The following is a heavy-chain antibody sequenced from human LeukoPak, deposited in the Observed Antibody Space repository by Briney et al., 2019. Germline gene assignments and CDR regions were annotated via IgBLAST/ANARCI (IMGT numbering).Heavy chain of an antibody. CDR3: ARCGATVTMFFDS. D-gene: IGHD4-17*01. CDR2: ISADNGNT. CDR1: GYTFSIYG. Sequence: GSVKVSCKASGYTFSIYGITWVRQAPGQRLEGMGFISADNGNTNYAQKFQGRVTMTTATSTSTASMALRSLRADATAVNSCARCGATVTMFFDSWGQGTPVTVSS. J-gene: IGHJ4*02. V-gene: IGHV1-18*01.